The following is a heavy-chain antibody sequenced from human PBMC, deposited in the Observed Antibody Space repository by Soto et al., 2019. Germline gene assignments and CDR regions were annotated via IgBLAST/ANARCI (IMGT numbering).Heavy chain of an antibody. CDR2: IMPIFGTA. D-gene: IGHD2-8*02. V-gene: IGHV1-69*01. Sequence: QVPLVQSGAEVKKPGSSVKVSCKTSGGTFSNYALSWVRQAPGQGLEWMGAIMPIFGTANYAQKFQGRVTITADESTSTAYMELNSLRSEDTAIYYCARARGSVIYALPDAFNIWGQGTLVTVSS. J-gene: IGHJ3*02. CDR3: ARARGSVIYALPDAFNI. CDR1: GGTFSNYA.